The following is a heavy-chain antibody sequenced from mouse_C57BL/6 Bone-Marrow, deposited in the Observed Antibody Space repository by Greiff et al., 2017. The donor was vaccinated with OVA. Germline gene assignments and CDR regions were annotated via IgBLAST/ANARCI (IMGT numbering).Heavy chain of an antibody. V-gene: IGHV5-16*01. CDR3: EREEGNYCEYEGYYAMDY. CDR1: GFTFSDYY. CDR2: INYDGSST. J-gene: IGHJ4*01. D-gene: IGHD2-4*01. Sequence: DVKLVESEGGLVQPGSSMKLSCTASGFTFSDYYMAWVRQVPEKGLEWVANINYDGSSTYYLDSLKSRFIISSDNAKNILYLQMSSLKYEDTATYYCEREEGNYCEYEGYYAMDYWGQGTSVTVSS.